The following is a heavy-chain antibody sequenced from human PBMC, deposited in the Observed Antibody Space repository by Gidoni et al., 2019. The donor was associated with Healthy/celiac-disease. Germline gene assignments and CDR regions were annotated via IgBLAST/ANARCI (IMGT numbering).Heavy chain of an antibody. CDR3: AQEGPRADGGYIDY. V-gene: IGHV4-34*01. D-gene: IGHD2-15*01. Sequence: QVPLQQWGAGLLKPSETLSLTCAVYGGSFSGYYWSWIRQPPGKGLEWIGEINHSGSTNYNPSLKSRVTISVDTSKNQFSLKLSAVTAADTAVYYCAQEGPRADGGYIDYWGQGTLVTVSS. CDR1: GGSFSGYY. J-gene: IGHJ4*02. CDR2: INHSGST.